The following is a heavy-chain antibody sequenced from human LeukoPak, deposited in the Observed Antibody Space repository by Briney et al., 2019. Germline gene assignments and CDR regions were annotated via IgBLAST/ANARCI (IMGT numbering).Heavy chain of an antibody. CDR2: ISSSSSYT. Sequence: GGSLRLSCAASGSTFSDYYMSWIRQAPGKGLEWVSYISSSSSYTNYADSVKGRFTISRDNAKNSLYLQMNSLRAEDTAVYYCARGWGYRLKGAFDIWGQGTMVTVSS. J-gene: IGHJ3*02. D-gene: IGHD2-2*02. V-gene: IGHV3-11*05. CDR3: ARGWGYRLKGAFDI. CDR1: GSTFSDYY.